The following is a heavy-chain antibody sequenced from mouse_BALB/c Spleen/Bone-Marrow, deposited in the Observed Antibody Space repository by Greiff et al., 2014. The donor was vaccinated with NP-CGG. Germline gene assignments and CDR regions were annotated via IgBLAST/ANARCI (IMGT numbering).Heavy chain of an antibody. D-gene: IGHD2-4*01. CDR3: AREGSTMITTEAWFAC. V-gene: IGHV1-14*01. Sequence: EVKLMESGPELVKPGASVKMSCKASGYTFTSYVMHWVKQKPGQGLEWIGYINPYNDGTKYNEKFKGKATLTSDKSSSTAYMELSSLTSEDSAVYYCAREGSTMITTEAWFACWGQGTLVTVSA. J-gene: IGHJ3*01. CDR2: INPYNDGT. CDR1: GYTFTSYV.